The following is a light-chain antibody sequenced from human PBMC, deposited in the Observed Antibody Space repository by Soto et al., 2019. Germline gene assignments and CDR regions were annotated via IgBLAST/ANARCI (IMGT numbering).Light chain of an antibody. CDR3: QQYYSLYT. J-gene: IGKJ2*01. CDR2: WAS. CDR1: QSLSYSSSNKNY. V-gene: IGKV4-1*01. Sequence: DIVMTQSPDSLAVSLGERATISCKSSQSLSYSSSNKNYLAWYQQKPGQPPKLLVSWASTREFGVPDRFSGSGSGTDFTLTISSLQAEDVAIYYCQQYYSLYTFGQGTKLEIK.